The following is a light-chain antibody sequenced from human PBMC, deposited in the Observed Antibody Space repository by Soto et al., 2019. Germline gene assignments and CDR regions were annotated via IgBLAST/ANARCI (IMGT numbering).Light chain of an antibody. CDR3: QQSHSTPYT. V-gene: IGKV1-39*01. CDR1: QSISRN. J-gene: IGKJ2*01. CDR2: AAR. Sequence: DIQLTQSPSSLSPSVGDRITLSCRASQSISRNLNWYQQMPGKAPSLLIYAARDLQSGVPGRFSGSGSGTAFNLTISSLQPEDLATYNCQQSHSTPYTFGQGTKLEI.